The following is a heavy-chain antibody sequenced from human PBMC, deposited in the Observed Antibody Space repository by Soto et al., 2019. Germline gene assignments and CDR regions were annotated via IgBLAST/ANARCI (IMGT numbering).Heavy chain of an antibody. J-gene: IGHJ1*01. Sequence: SETLSLTCTVSGDSISSSLHYWAWIRQSPGKGLEWIGGIHYRGSTYYNPALTRPVTIALDTSKNQVFFQLTSVTAAATARYFCSRHAPPGVSAPFSFWGQGTPVTVSS. CDR3: SRHAPPGVSAPFSF. CDR2: IHYRGST. D-gene: IGHD2-8*01. V-gene: IGHV4-39*01. CDR1: GDSISSSLHY.